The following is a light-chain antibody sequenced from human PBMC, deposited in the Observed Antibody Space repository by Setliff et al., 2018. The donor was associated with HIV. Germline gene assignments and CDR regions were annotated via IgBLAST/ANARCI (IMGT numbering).Light chain of an antibody. V-gene: IGLV2-8*01. CDR1: SSDVGAYNY. Sequence: QSALAPPPSASGSPGQSVTISCTGTSSDVGAYNYVSWYQQHPGKAPKLMIYEVNKRPSGVPDRFSGSKSGNTASLTVSGLQAEDEADYYCSSYAGSNNLVFGGGTKVTVL. J-gene: IGLJ2*01. CDR3: SSYAGSNNLV. CDR2: EVN.